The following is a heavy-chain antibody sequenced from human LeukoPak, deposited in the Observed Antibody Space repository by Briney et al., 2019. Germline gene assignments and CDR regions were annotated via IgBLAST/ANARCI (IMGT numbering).Heavy chain of an antibody. D-gene: IGHD4-17*01. V-gene: IGHV5-51*01. CDR3: ARHRIETYDYGDYSHFDY. CDR2: IYPGDSDT. CDR1: GYSFTSYW. J-gene: IGHJ4*02. Sequence: GESLKISCKGSGYSFTSYWIGWVRQMPGKGLEWMGIIYPGDSDTRYSPSFQGQVTISADKSIGTVYLQWSSLKASDTAMYYCARHRIETYDYGDYSHFDYWGQGTLVTVSS.